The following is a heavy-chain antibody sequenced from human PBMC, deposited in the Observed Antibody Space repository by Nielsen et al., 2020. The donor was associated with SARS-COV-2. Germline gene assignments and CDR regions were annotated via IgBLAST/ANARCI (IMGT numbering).Heavy chain of an antibody. CDR3: AKDLERWFGAESPLDY. D-gene: IGHD3-10*01. J-gene: IGHJ4*02. V-gene: IGHV3-23*01. Sequence: GGSLRLSCAASGFTFSSYAMSWVRQAPGKGLEWVSAISGSGGSTYYADSVKGRFTISRDNSKNTLYLQMNSLRAEDTAVYYCAKDLERWFGAESPLDYWGQGTLVTVSS. CDR1: GFTFSSYA. CDR2: ISGSGGST.